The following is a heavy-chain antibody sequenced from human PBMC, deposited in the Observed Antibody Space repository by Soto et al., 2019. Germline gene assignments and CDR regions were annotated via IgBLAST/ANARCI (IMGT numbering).Heavy chain of an antibody. D-gene: IGHD3-16*01. Sequence: QVQLVESGGGVVQPGRSLRLSCAASGFTFSSYGMHWVRQAPGKGLEWVAVISYDGSNKYYADSVKGRFTISRDNSKNTLYLQMNSLRAEVTAVYYCAKDLGDVYNTDNYWGQGTLVTVSS. CDR1: GFTFSSYG. CDR3: AKDLGDVYNTDNY. J-gene: IGHJ4*02. CDR2: ISYDGSNK. V-gene: IGHV3-30*18.